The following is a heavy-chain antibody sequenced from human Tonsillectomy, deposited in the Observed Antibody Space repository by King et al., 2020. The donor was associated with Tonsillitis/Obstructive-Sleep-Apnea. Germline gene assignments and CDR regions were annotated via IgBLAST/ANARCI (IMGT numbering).Heavy chain of an antibody. CDR2: IDGSSSII. CDR3: ARPGGRDITGPFVAFDI. D-gene: IGHD1-20*01. CDR1: GFTLSGYS. Sequence: VQLVESGGDLVQPGGSLRLSCAASGFTLSGYSMNWVRQAPGKGLEWVAYIDGSSSIIYYADSVKGRFTISRDNAKKSVYLQMNSLRDEDTAVYYCARPGGRDITGPFVAFDIWGQGTMVTVSS. J-gene: IGHJ3*02. V-gene: IGHV3-48*02.